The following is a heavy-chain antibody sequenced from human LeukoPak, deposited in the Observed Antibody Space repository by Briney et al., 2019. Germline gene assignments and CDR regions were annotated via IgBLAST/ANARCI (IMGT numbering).Heavy chain of an antibody. CDR2: ISGDGDT. J-gene: IGHJ4*02. CDR1: GFTFNNYP. V-gene: IGHV3-23*01. Sequence: GGSLRLSCAASGFTFNNYPMSWVRQAPGRGLDWVSAISGDGDTKYADSVKGRFTISRDNSRNRLYLQMDSLRVEDTAIYYCGRDWKLDYWGQGILVTVSS. D-gene: IGHD1-1*01. CDR3: GRDWKLDY.